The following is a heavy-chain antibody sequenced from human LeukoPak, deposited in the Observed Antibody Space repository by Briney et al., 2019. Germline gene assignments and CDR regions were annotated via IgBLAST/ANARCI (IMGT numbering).Heavy chain of an antibody. CDR3: ARGWVSQFPYYYYYMDV. CDR1: GFTFTHAW. V-gene: IGHV3-7*01. D-gene: IGHD6-13*01. Sequence: PGGSLRLSCAASGFTFTHAWMIWVRQAPGKGLEWVANIKQDGSEKYYVDSVKGRFTISRDNAKNSLYLQMNSLRAEDTAVYYCARGWVSQFPYYYYYMDVWGKGTTVTVSS. J-gene: IGHJ6*03. CDR2: IKQDGSEK.